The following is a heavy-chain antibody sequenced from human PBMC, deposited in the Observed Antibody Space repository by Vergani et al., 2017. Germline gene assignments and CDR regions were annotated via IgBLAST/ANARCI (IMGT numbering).Heavy chain of an antibody. D-gene: IGHD6-13*01. V-gene: IGHV4-38-2*01. CDR3: ARSGYSSGWYSG. CDR1: GYSISSGYY. CDR2: IYHSGST. J-gene: IGHJ4*02. Sequence: QVQLQESGPGLVKPSETLSLTCAVSGYSISSGYYWGWIRQPPGKGLEWIGSIYHSGSTYYNPSLKSRVTISVDTSKNQFSLKLSSVTAADTAVYYCARSGYSSGWYSGWGQGTLVTVSS.